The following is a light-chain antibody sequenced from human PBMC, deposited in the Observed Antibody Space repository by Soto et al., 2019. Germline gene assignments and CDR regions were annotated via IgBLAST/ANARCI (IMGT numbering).Light chain of an antibody. J-gene: IGLJ2*01. V-gene: IGLV4-69*01. CDR3: QTWGSGIVV. CDR1: SGHSNYA. CDR2: LNSDGSH. Sequence: QLVLTQSPSASASLGASVKLTCTLSSGHSNYAIAWHQQQSEKGPRYLMKLNSDGSHNKGDGIPDRFSGSSSGAERYLTISALQSEDEADYSCQTWGSGIVVFGGGTQLTVL.